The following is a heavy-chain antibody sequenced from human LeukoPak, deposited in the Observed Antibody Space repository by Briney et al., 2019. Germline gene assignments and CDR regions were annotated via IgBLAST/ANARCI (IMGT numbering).Heavy chain of an antibody. Sequence: GGSLRLSCAASGFSVSRNYMTWVRQAPGNGLEWVSVIYSGVGSTYYADSVKGRFTISRDNAKNSLYLQMNSLRAEDTAVYYCAGSSGWYYFDYWGQGTLVTVSS. CDR1: GFSVSRNY. D-gene: IGHD6-19*01. CDR3: AGSSGWYYFDY. J-gene: IGHJ4*02. V-gene: IGHV3-66*01. CDR2: IYSGVGST.